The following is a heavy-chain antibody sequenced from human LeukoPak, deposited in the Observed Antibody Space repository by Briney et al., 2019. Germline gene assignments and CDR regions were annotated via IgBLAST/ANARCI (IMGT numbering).Heavy chain of an antibody. J-gene: IGHJ5*02. D-gene: IGHD2-2*02. CDR2: ISSSSSYI. Sequence: PGGSLRLSCAASGFTFSSYSMNWVRQAPGKGLEWVSSISSSSSYIYYADSVKGRFTISRDNAKNSLYLQMNSLRAEDTAVYYCAREVVPAAIVWFDPWGQGTLVTVSS. CDR1: GFTFSSYS. V-gene: IGHV3-21*01. CDR3: AREVVPAAIVWFDP.